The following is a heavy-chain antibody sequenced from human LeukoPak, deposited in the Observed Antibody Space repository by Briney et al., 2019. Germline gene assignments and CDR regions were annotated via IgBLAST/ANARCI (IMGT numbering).Heavy chain of an antibody. J-gene: IGHJ4*02. V-gene: IGHV3-23*01. CDR2: ISYSGGST. CDR1: GFTFSSYA. Sequence: GSLRLSCAASGFTFSSYAMTWVRQAPGKGLEWVSGISYSGGSTYYADSVKGRFTISRDNSKNTLYLQMNSLRAEDTAIYYCAKDQYSSGLYYFEYWGQGTLVTVSS. D-gene: IGHD6-19*01. CDR3: AKDQYSSGLYYFEY.